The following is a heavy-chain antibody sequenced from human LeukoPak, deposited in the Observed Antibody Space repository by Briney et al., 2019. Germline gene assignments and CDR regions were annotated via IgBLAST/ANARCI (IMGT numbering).Heavy chain of an antibody. J-gene: IGHJ3*02. D-gene: IGHD1-14*01. Sequence: GGSLRLSCAASGFTFSSYSMNWVRQAPGKGLEWVSYISSSSSTIYYADSVKGRFTISRDNAKNSLYLQMNSLRAEDTAVYYCATEYSEDAFDIWGQGTMVTVSS. V-gene: IGHV3-48*04. CDR1: GFTFSSYS. CDR3: ATEYSEDAFDI. CDR2: ISSSSSTI.